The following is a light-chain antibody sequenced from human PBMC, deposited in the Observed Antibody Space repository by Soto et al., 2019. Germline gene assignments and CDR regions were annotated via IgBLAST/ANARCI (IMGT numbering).Light chain of an antibody. CDR3: NSYGGSNNLV. CDR2: EVN. J-gene: IGLJ1*01. CDR1: SSDVGGYDF. Sequence: QSVLTQPPSASGSPGQSVTISCTGTSSDVGGYDFVSWYQQHPGKAPKLMIYEVNKRPSGVPDRFFGSKSGNTAFLTVSGLQAEDEADYYCNSYGGSNNLVFGTGTKVTVL. V-gene: IGLV2-8*01.